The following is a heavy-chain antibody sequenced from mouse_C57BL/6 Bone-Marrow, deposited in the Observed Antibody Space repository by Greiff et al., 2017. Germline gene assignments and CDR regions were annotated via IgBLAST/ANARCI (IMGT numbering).Heavy chain of an antibody. V-gene: IGHV1-50*01. CDR2: IDPSDSYT. Sequence: QVQLQQSGAELVKPGASVKLSCKASGYTFTSYWMQWVKQRPGQGLEWIGEIDPSDSYTNYNQKFKGKATLTVDTSSSTAYMQLSSLTSEASAVYSCSRYPGYYGDDYGDRGTAPTVSA. CDR1: GYTFTSYW. D-gene: IGHD1-1*01. CDR3: SRYPGYYGDDY. J-gene: IGHJ2*01.